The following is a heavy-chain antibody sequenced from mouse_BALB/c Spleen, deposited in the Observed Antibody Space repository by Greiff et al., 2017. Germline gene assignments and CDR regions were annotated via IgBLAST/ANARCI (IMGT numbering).Heavy chain of an antibody. CDR1: GFTFSSYA. Sequence: EVKLVESGGGLVKPGGSLKLSCAASGFTFSSYAMSWVRQTPEKRLEWVASISSGGSTYYPDSVKGRFPISRDNARNILYLQMSSLRSEDTAMYYCARVYYDYVWFAYWGQGTLVTVSA. D-gene: IGHD2-4*01. J-gene: IGHJ3*01. CDR3: ARVYYDYVWFAY. V-gene: IGHV5-6-5*01. CDR2: ISSGGST.